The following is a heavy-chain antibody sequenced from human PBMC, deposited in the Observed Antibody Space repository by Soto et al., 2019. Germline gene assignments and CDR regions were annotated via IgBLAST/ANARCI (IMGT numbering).Heavy chain of an antibody. CDR1: GGTFSSYA. Sequence: SVKVSCKASGGTFSSYAISWVRQAPGQGLEWIGGIIPISGTANYAQKFQGRVTITADESTSTAYMELSSLRSEDTAVYYCARSGFETTVVTLGYYGMDVWGQGTTVTVSS. D-gene: IGHD4-17*01. V-gene: IGHV1-69*13. CDR3: ARSGFETTVVTLGYYGMDV. J-gene: IGHJ6*02. CDR2: IIPISGTA.